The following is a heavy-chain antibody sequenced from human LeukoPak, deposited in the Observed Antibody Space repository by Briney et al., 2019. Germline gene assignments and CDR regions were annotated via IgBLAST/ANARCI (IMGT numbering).Heavy chain of an antibody. CDR1: GGSISSYY. D-gene: IGHD6-13*01. CDR2: IYYSGGT. V-gene: IGHV4-59*08. Sequence: SETLSLTCTVSGGSISSYYWSWIRQPPGKGLEWIGYIYYSGGTNYNPSLKSRVTISVDTSKNQFSLKLSSVTAADTAVYYCASRGIAAAAPDSGGREPRAPVSS. J-gene: IGHJ4*02. CDR3: ASRGIAAAAPDS.